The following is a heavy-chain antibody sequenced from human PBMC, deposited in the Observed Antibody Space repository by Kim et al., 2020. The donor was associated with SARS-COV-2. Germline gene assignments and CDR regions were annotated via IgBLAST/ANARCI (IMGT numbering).Heavy chain of an antibody. CDR3: ARPLRITGSYPPYYYYYGMDV. CDR1: GFTFSDYN. J-gene: IGHJ6*02. D-gene: IGHD1-20*01. Sequence: GGSLRLSCAASGFTFSDYNMNWVRQAPGKGLEWVSSISSSSNYIYYADSVKGRFTISRDNGKNSLYLQMNSLRDEDTALYYCARPLRITGSYPPYYYYYGMDVWGQGTTVTVSS. V-gene: IGHV3-21*01. CDR2: ISSSSNYI.